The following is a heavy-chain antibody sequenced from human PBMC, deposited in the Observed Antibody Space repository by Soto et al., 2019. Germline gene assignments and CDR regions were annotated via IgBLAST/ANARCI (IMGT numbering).Heavy chain of an antibody. CDR3: ARGHGRPGIAVAGNYYYYGMDV. CDR1: GGTFSSYA. CDR2: IIPIFGTA. V-gene: IGHV1-69*01. D-gene: IGHD6-13*01. J-gene: IGHJ6*02. Sequence: QVQLVQSGAEVKKPGSSVKVSCKASGGTFSSYAISWVRQAPGQGLEWMGGIIPIFGTANYAQKFQGRVTITADESTSTAYMELSSLRSEDTAVYYCARGHGRPGIAVAGNYYYYGMDVWGQGTTVTVSS.